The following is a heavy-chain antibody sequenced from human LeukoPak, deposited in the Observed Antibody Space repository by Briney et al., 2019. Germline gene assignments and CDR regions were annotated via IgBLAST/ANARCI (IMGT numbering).Heavy chain of an antibody. V-gene: IGHV4-61*02. J-gene: IGHJ4*02. Sequence: SETLSLTCTVSGGSISSGSYYWNWIRQPAGKGLEWIGRIYTSGNTNYNPSLKSRVTISVDTSKNQFSLKLSSVTAADTAVYYCAREEPSGSYGYWGQGALVTVSS. CDR3: AREEPSGSYGY. CDR2: IYTSGNT. CDR1: GGSISSGSYY. D-gene: IGHD1-26*01.